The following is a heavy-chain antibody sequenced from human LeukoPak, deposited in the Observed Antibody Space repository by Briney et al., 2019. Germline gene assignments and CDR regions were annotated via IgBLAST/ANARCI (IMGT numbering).Heavy chain of an antibody. CDR3: ARGRISDWTHDY. CDR2: ISRSGSYT. D-gene: IGHD6-19*01. Sequence: PGGSLRLSCAASGFTFSDSYMTWIRQAPGKGLEWVSYISRSGSYTTYADSVEGRFTISRGNAKNSLYLQMNSLRAEDTAVYYCARGRISDWTHDYWGQGTLVTVSS. V-gene: IGHV3-11*06. J-gene: IGHJ4*02. CDR1: GFTFSDSY.